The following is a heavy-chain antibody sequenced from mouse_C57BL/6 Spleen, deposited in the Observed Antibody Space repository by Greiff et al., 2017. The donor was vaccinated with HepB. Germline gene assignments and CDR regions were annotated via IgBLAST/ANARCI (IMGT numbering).Heavy chain of an antibody. CDR2: IYPGSGNT. V-gene: IGHV1-76*01. CDR1: GYTFTDYY. Sequence: VQLQQSGAELVRPGASVKLSCKASGYTFTDYYINWVKQRPGQGLEWIARIYPGSGNTYYNEKFKGKATLTAEKSSSTAYMQLSSLTSEDSAVYFCAREDYGSNYYAMDYWGQGTSVTVSS. CDR3: AREDYGSNYYAMDY. J-gene: IGHJ4*01. D-gene: IGHD1-1*01.